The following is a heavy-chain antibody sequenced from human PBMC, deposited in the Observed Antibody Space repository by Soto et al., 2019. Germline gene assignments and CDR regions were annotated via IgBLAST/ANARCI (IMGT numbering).Heavy chain of an antibody. V-gene: IGHV1-2*04. Sequence: ASVKVSCKASGYTFTGYYMHWVRQAPGQGLEWMGWINPNSGGTNYAQKFQGWVTMTRDTSISTAYMELSRLRSDDTAVYYCARGGGYDRGHNWFDPWGQGTLVTVSS. CDR3: ARGGGYDRGHNWFDP. D-gene: IGHD5-12*01. CDR2: INPNSGGT. CDR1: GYTFTGYY. J-gene: IGHJ5*02.